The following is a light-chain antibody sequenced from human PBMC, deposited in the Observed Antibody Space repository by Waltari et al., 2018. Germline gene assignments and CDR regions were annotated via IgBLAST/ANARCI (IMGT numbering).Light chain of an antibody. J-gene: IGKJ1*01. Sequence: DIQMTQSPSSLSASVGARVTIPCRASQNIINYLNWYQQIPGKAPKILIYTASSLKNGVPSRFSGSGSGTDFTLTISSLQPEDFATYYCQQSYNLPRTFGQGTKVEIK. CDR3: QQSYNLPRT. V-gene: IGKV1-39*01. CDR1: QNIINY. CDR2: TAS.